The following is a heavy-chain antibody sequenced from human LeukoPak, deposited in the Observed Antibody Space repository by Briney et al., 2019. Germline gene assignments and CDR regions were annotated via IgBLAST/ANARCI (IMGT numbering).Heavy chain of an antibody. Sequence: GASVKVSCKASGYTFTSYAMNWVRQAPGQGLEWMGIINPSGGSTSYAQKFQGRVTMTRDTSTSTVYMELSSLRSEDTAVYYCARDFVEGFGYYYYMDVWGKGTTVTISS. CDR3: ARDFVEGFGYYYYMDV. D-gene: IGHD3-10*01. CDR1: GYTFTSYA. J-gene: IGHJ6*03. V-gene: IGHV1-46*01. CDR2: INPSGGST.